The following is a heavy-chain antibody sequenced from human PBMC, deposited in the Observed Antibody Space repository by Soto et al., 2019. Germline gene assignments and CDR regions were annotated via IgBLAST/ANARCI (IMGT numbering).Heavy chain of an antibody. D-gene: IGHD1-26*01. J-gene: IGHJ3*02. V-gene: IGHV3-21*06. CDR2: VSSRGTYI. CDR1: GFSFSTHT. Sequence: EVQLVESGGGLVKPGGSLRLSCAASGFSFSTHTMNWVRQAPGQGLEWVSSVSSRGTYIFYSESLKGRFTISRDNAKNALRLQMNILRAEDTAMYYCARGSSAWEAVDIWGQGTVVTVSS. CDR3: ARGSSAWEAVDI.